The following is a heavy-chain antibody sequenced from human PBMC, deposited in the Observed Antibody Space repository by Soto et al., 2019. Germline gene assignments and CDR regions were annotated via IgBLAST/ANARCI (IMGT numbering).Heavy chain of an antibody. CDR3: ARARGYSGYDLDYYYGMDV. CDR2: INSDGSST. Sequence: PGGSLRLSCAASGFTFSSYWMHWVRQAPGEGLVWVSRINSDGSSTSYADSVKGRFTISRDNAKNTLYLQMNSLRAEDTAVYYCARARGYSGYDLDYYYGMDVWGQGTTVTVSS. V-gene: IGHV3-74*01. D-gene: IGHD5-12*01. CDR1: GFTFSSYW. J-gene: IGHJ6*02.